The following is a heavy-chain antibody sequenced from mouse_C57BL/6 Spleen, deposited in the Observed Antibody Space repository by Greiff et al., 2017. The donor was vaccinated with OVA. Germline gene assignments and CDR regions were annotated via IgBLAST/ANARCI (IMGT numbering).Heavy chain of an antibody. CDR1: GYTFTSYW. CDR3: ARECGGSSYYFDY. D-gene: IGHD3-2*02. J-gene: IGHJ2*01. V-gene: IGHV1-52*01. Sequence: QVRLQQPGAELVRPGSSVKLSCKASGYTFTSYWMHWVKQRPIQGLEWIGNIDPSDSETHYNQKFKDKATLTVDKSSSTAYMQLSSLTSEDSAVYYCARECGGSSYYFDYWGQGTTLTVSS. CDR2: IDPSDSET.